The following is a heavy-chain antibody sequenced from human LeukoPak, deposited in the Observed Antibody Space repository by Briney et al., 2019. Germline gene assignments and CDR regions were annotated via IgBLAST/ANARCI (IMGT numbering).Heavy chain of an antibody. CDR3: ARGVYCSGGSCYPSIDY. V-gene: IGHV1-46*01. D-gene: IGHD2-15*01. Sequence: ASVTISCKASGYTFTTYYIHWVRQAPGQGLEWMGIINPSGGSTSYAQKFQGRVTMTRDTSTSTVYMELSSLRSEDTAVYYCARGVYCSGGSCYPSIDYWGQGTLVTVSS. CDR2: INPSGGST. J-gene: IGHJ4*02. CDR1: GYTFTTYY.